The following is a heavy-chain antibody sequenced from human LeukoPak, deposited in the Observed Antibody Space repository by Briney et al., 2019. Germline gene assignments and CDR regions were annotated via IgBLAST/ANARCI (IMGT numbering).Heavy chain of an antibody. Sequence: PGGSLRLSCAASGFTFTNHGMSWVRQALGKGLEWVSAITGSGDRTYYADSVKGRFTISRDNSKNTLYLQMNSLRTEDTAVYYCAKGYGREASYYYYYMDVWGKGTTVTISS. D-gene: IGHD1-26*01. V-gene: IGHV3-23*01. CDR3: AKGYGREASYYYYYMDV. J-gene: IGHJ6*03. CDR1: GFTFTNHG. CDR2: ITGSGDRT.